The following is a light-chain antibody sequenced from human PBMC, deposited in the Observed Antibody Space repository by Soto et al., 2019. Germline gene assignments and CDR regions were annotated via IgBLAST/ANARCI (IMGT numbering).Light chain of an antibody. V-gene: IGKV3D-15*01. J-gene: IGKJ5*01. CDR2: AAA. CDR1: QRFTSN. CDR3: QQYNNWPPIT. Sequence: EIVLTQSPDTLAVSPGEVATLSCWASQRFTSNLAWYQQKRGQAPRLLIYAAATRATGVPARFSGSGSGTEFTLTISSLQSEDFAVYYCQQYNNWPPITFGQGTRLEIK.